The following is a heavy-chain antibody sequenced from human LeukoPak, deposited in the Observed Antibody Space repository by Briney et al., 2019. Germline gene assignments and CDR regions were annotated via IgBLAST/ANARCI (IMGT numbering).Heavy chain of an antibody. CDR3: ARPVGESYNWFDP. CDR1: GFTFSSYE. CDR2: ISSSGSTI. V-gene: IGHV3-48*03. Sequence: SGGSLRLSCAASGFTFSSYEMNWVRQAPGKGLEWVSYISSSGSTIYYADSVKGRFTISRDNAKNSLYLQMNSLRAEDTAVYYCARPVGESYNWFDPWGQGTLVTVSS. J-gene: IGHJ5*02. D-gene: IGHD3-10*01.